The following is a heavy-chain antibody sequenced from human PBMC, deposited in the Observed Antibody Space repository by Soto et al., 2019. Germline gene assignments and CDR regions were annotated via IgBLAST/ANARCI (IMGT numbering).Heavy chain of an antibody. V-gene: IGHV4-39*01. J-gene: IGHJ5*02. CDR1: GGSISSSSYY. D-gene: IGHD3-10*01. CDR2: IYYSGST. Sequence: QLQLQESGPGLVKPSETLSLTCTVSGGSISSSSYYWGWIRQPPGKGLEWIGSIYYSGSTYYNPSLKSRVSITVDTSKNQFSLNLSSVTAADTTVYYCARQRPVTITPNWFDPWGQGTLVTVSS. CDR3: ARQRPVTITPNWFDP.